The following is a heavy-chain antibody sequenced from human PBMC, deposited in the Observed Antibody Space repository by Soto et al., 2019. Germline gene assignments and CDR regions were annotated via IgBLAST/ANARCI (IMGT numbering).Heavy chain of an antibody. CDR3: AAAGYSSGWAFDF. Sequence: QMQLVQSGPEVKKPGTSVKVSCKTSGSTFTAAAVQWVRQARGQRLEWMGWLVGGDGFTNYAQQLQDRVTITRDKTTGTVYMQVTRLRYDDTAVYYCAAAGYSSGWAFDFWGQGTLVTVSS. J-gene: IGHJ4*02. CDR1: GSTFTAAA. CDR2: LVGGDGFT. V-gene: IGHV1-58*01. D-gene: IGHD6-19*01.